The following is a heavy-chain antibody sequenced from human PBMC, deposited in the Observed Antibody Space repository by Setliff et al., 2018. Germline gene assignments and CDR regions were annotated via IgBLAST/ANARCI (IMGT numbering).Heavy chain of an antibody. CDR2: ITAGNGDT. V-gene: IGHV1-3*01. CDR1: GYTSTTNA. CDR3: ARASKGLYCGSDCFYTFDS. D-gene: IGHD2-21*02. J-gene: IGHJ4*02. Sequence: ASVKVSCKASGYTSTTNALHWVRQAPGQRLEWMGWITAGNGDTKYSQKFQDRVTITRETSASILYLQMNSLRAEDTAVYYCARASKGLYCGSDCFYTFDSWGPGTLVTV.